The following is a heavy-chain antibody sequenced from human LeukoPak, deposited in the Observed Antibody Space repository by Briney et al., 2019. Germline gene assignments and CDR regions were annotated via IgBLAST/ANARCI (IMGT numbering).Heavy chain of an antibody. CDR3: ARDKIMGPTIFDY. CDR2: INSDGSST. Sequence: GGSLRLSCAASGFTFSSYWMHWVRQAPGKGLVWVSRINSDGSSTSYADSVKGRFTISRDNAKNSLYLQMNSLRAEDTAVYYCARDKIMGPTIFDYWGQGTLVTVSS. V-gene: IGHV3-74*01. D-gene: IGHD1-26*01. J-gene: IGHJ4*02. CDR1: GFTFSSYW.